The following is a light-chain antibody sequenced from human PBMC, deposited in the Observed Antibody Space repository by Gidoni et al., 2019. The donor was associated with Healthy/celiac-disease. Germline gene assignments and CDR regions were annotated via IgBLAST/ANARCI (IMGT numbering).Light chain of an antibody. CDR1: QRVSSN. CDR3: QQYNNWALT. V-gene: IGKV3-15*01. Sequence: EIVMTQSPATLSVSPGERATLCCRASQRVSSNLAWYQQKPGQAPRLLIYVASTRATGIPARFSGSGSGTEFTLTISSLQSEDFAVYYCQQYNNWALTFGGGTKVEIK. CDR2: VAS. J-gene: IGKJ4*01.